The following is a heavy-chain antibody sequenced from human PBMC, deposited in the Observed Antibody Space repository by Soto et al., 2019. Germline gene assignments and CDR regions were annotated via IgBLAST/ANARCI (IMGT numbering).Heavy chain of an antibody. J-gene: IGHJ4*02. CDR3: ARSREFDY. CDR2: IFPGGTT. V-gene: IGHV4-30-2*01. CDR1: GGSLSGATYS. Sequence: SETLSLTCGVSGGSLSGATYSWNWIRQPPGKGLEWIGYIFPGGTTYYNPSLKSRVTISIDVSKNQFSLSLRSLTAADTAVYYCARSREFDYWSQGTLVTV.